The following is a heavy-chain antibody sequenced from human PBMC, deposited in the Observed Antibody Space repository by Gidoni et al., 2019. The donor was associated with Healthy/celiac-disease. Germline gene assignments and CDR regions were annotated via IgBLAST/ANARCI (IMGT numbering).Heavy chain of an antibody. D-gene: IGHD2-2*01. Sequence: QLQLQESGPGLVKPSETLSLTCTVSGGSISSSSYYWGWIRQPPGKGLEWIGSIYYSGSTYYNPSLKSRVTISVDTSKNQFSLKLSSVTAADTAVYYCARDNVPAAISSPWFDPWGQGTLVTVSS. CDR2: IYYSGST. CDR3: ARDNVPAAISSPWFDP. CDR1: GGSISSSSYY. V-gene: IGHV4-39*07. J-gene: IGHJ5*02.